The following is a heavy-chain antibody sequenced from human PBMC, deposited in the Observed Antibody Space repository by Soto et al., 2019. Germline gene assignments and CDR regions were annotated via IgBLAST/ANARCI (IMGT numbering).Heavy chain of an antibody. Sequence: GGSLRLSCAASGFTFSNYWMHCVRQAPGKGLVWVSRINIDGSGTTYADSVKGRFTISRDNAKNTVFLEMKNLRAEDKAVYYCARDSYAPHVWGQGTTVTVSS. J-gene: IGHJ6*02. V-gene: IGHV3-74*03. D-gene: IGHD2-2*01. CDR3: ARDSYAPHV. CDR2: INIDGSGT. CDR1: GFTFSNYW.